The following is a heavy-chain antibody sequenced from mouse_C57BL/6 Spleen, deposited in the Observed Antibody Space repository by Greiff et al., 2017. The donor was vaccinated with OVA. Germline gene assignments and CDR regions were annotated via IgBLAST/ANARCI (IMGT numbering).Heavy chain of an antibody. D-gene: IGHD1-1*01. J-gene: IGHJ1*03. CDR2: IWRGGST. Sequence: VKVVESGPGLVQPSQSLSITCTVSGFSLTSYGVHWVRQSPGKGLEWLGVIWRGGSTDYNAAFMSRLSITKDNSKSQVFFKVNSLQADDTAIDYCAKNSGYYGSSSNPSYWYFDVWGTGTTVTVSS. V-gene: IGHV2-5*01. CDR1: GFSLTSYG. CDR3: AKNSGYYGSSSNPSYWYFDV.